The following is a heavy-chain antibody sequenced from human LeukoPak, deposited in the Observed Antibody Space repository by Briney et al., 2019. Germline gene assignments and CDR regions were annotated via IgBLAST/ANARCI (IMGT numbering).Heavy chain of an antibody. J-gene: IGHJ5*02. Sequence: GGSLRLSCVASGFSFSTYTMSWVRQAPGKGLEWVSAISGSGGSTYYADSVKGRFTISRDNSKNTLYLQMNSLRAEDTAVYYCAKVGSGYSSGWYGESWFDPWGQGTLVTVSS. CDR3: AKVGSGYSSGWYGESWFDP. CDR2: ISGSGGST. D-gene: IGHD6-19*01. V-gene: IGHV3-23*01. CDR1: GFSFSTYT.